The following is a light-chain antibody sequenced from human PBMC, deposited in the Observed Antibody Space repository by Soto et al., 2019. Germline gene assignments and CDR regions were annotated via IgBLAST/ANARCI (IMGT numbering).Light chain of an antibody. V-gene: IGLV2-14*01. Sequence: QSALTQPASVSGSPGQSITISCTGTSSDVGAYNSVSWYQQHPGKAPKLMTYDVSNRPSGVSNRFSGSKSGNTASLTISGLQAEDEADYYCSSYTSSSTVVFGGGTKLTVL. CDR1: SSDVGAYNS. CDR2: DVS. CDR3: SSYTSSSTVV. J-gene: IGLJ3*02.